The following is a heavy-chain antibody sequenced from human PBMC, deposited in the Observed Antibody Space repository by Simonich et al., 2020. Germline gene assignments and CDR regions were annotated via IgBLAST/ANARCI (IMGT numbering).Heavy chain of an antibody. CDR1: GFTFSSYE. J-gene: IGHJ4*02. D-gene: IGHD3-9*01. V-gene: IGHV3-48*03. Sequence: EVQLVESGGGLVQPGGSLRLSCAASGFTFSSYEMNWVRQAQRKGLKWVANISSSGSTKYYADAVKGRFTISRDNAKNSLYLQMNSLRAEDTAVYYCASDGAYDTVVTGAYWGQGTLVTVSS. CDR3: ASDGAYDTVVTGAY. CDR2: ISSSGSTK.